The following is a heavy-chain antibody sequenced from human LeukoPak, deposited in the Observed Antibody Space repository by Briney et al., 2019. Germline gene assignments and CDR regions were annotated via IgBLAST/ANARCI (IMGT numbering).Heavy chain of an antibody. D-gene: IGHD3-22*01. Sequence: SVKVSCKASGGTFSSYTISWVRQAPGQGLEWMGRIIPILRIANYAQKFQGRVTITADKSASTAYMELSSLRSEDTAVYYCARDHHYYDSHWYFDLWGRGTLVTVSS. CDR3: ARDHHYYDSHWYFDL. V-gene: IGHV1-69*04. CDR2: IIPILRIA. J-gene: IGHJ2*01. CDR1: GGTFSSYT.